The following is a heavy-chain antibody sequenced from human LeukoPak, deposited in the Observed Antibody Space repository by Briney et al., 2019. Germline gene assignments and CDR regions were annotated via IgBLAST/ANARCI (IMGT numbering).Heavy chain of an antibody. J-gene: IGHJ4*02. D-gene: IGHD3-22*01. V-gene: IGHV3-30*02. CDR3: VRDFDDVNGDYYYIPEY. CDR1: GFNFSRNG. CDR2: IRFDGTNK. Sequence: GGSLRLSCAASGFNFSRNGMHWVRQAPGQGLEWVAFIRFDGTNKFYGAPVRGRFIISRDNSKNTLYLQMNSLRAEDTAVYYCVRDFDDVNGDYYYIPEYWGRGMLVAVSS.